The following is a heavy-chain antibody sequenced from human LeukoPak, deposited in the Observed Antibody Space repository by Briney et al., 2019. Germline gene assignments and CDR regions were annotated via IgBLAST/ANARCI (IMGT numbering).Heavy chain of an antibody. D-gene: IGHD3-10*01. V-gene: IGHV4-34*01. CDR1: GGSFSGYY. CDR3: ARRGMVRGVKGPFDH. Sequence: PSETLSLTCAVYGGSFSGYYWSWIRQPPGKGLEWIGEINHSGSTNYNPSLKSRVTISVDTSKNQFSLKLSSVTAADTAVYYCARRGMVRGVKGPFDHWGQGTLVTVSS. CDR2: INHSGST. J-gene: IGHJ4*02.